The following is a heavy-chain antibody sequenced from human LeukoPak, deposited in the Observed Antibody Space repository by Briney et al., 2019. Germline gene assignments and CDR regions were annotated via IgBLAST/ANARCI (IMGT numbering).Heavy chain of an antibody. CDR1: GFTFSSYA. D-gene: IGHD4-17*01. CDR3: AKVADDYGDPYDAFDI. J-gene: IGHJ3*02. Sequence: GGSLRLSCAASGFTFSSYAMSWVRQAPGKGLEWVSAISGSGGSTYYADSVKGRFTISRDNSKNTLYLQMNSLRAEDTAVYYCAKVADDYGDPYDAFDIWGQGTMVTVSS. V-gene: IGHV3-23*01. CDR2: ISGSGGST.